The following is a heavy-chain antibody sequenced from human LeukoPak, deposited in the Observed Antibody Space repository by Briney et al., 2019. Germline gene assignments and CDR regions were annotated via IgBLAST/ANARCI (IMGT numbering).Heavy chain of an antibody. J-gene: IGHJ4*02. D-gene: IGHD2-15*01. CDR1: GYTFTGYY. CDR3: ASTNCSGGSCYQMNFDY. V-gene: IGHV1-2*02. CDR2: INPNSGGT. Sequence: ASVKVSCKASGYTFTGYYMHWVRQAPGQGLEWMGWINPNSGGTNYAQKFQGRVTMTRDTSISTAYMELSRLRSDDTAVYYCASTNCSGGSCYQMNFDYWGQGTLVTASS.